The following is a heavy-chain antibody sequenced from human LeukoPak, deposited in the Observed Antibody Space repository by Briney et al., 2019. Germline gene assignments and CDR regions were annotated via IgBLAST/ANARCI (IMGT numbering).Heavy chain of an antibody. V-gene: IGHV4-39*07. CDR3: AREWTGNTAMKYFDY. D-gene: IGHD5-18*01. CDR1: ACSISSISYY. Sequence: SETLSLTSTVSACSISSISYYWGGIRQPPGKGLEWIASIYYSGSTNYNPSLKSRVTISVGTSKNQFSLKLSSVTAADTAVYYCAREWTGNTAMKYFDYWGQGTLVTVSS. CDR2: IYYSGST. J-gene: IGHJ4*02.